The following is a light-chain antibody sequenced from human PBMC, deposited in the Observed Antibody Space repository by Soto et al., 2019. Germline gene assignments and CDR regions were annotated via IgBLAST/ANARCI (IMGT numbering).Light chain of an antibody. Sequence: AIQLTQSPSSLSASVGDSVTITCRASQGISSALAWYQQTPGRAPKLLIYGASTRATGIPVRFSGSGSGTDFTLAISSLQPEDSATYYCLQDINYPWTFGQGTKVDI. V-gene: IGKV1D-13*01. CDR1: QGISSA. J-gene: IGKJ1*01. CDR2: GAS. CDR3: LQDINYPWT.